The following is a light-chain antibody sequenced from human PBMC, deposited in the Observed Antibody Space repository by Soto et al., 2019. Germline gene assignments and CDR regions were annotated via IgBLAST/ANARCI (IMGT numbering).Light chain of an antibody. Sequence: QSVLTQPPSVPGAPGQRVTISCTGSSSNIGAGYDVHWYQQLPGTAPKLLIYDNSNRPSGVPDRFSGSKSGTSASLAITGLQAEDEADYYCQSYDRSLSGSRVFGTGTKVPVL. CDR2: DNS. CDR1: SSNIGAGYD. V-gene: IGLV1-40*01. J-gene: IGLJ1*01. CDR3: QSYDRSLSGSRV.